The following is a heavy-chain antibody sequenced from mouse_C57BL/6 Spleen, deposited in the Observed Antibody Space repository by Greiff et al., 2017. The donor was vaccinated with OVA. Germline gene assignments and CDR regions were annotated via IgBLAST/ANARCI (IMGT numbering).Heavy chain of an antibody. J-gene: IGHJ2*01. CDR2: ISYDGSN. CDR3: ARDGTGTGSDY. CDR1: GYSITSGYY. D-gene: IGHD4-1*01. Sequence: VQLKESGPGLVKPSQSLSLTCSVTGYSITSGYYWNWIRQFPGNKLEWMGYISYDGSNNYNPSLKNRISITLDTSKNQFFLKLNSVTTEDTATYYCARDGTGTGSDYWGQGTTLTVSS. V-gene: IGHV3-6*01.